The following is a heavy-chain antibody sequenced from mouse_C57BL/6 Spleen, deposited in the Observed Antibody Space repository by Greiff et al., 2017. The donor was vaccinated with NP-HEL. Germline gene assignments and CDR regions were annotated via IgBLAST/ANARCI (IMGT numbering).Heavy chain of an antibody. J-gene: IGHJ4*01. CDR2: IHPNSGST. V-gene: IGHV1-64*01. Sequence: QVQLKQSGAELVKPGASVKLSCKASGYTFTSYWMHWVKQRPGQGLEWIGMIHPNSGSTNYNEKFKSKATLTVDKSSSTAYMQLSSLTSEDSAVYYCARFYYGFYYAMDYWGQGTSVTVSS. CDR1: GYTFTSYW. D-gene: IGHD2-2*01. CDR3: ARFYYGFYYAMDY.